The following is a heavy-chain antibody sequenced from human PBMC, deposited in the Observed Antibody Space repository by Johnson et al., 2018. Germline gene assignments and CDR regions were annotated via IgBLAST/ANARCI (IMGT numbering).Heavy chain of an antibody. Sequence: VQLVESGGGLVQPGGSLRLSCAASGFTFSSYAMHWVRQAPGKGLDSVSAISSKGGSTYYANSVKGRFTISRDNSKNTLYLQMGSLRAEDMAVYYCASTLGWGDAFDIWGQGTMVTVSS. CDR2: ISSKGGST. D-gene: IGHD1-26*01. V-gene: IGHV3-64*01. CDR3: ASTLGWGDAFDI. J-gene: IGHJ3*02. CDR1: GFTFSSYA.